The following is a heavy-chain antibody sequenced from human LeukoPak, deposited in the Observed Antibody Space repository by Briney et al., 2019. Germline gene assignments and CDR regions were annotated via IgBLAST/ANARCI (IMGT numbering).Heavy chain of an antibody. CDR2: IYYSGST. J-gene: IGHJ4*02. Sequence: SETLSLTCAVSGGSISSYYWSWIRQPPGKGLEWIGYIYYSGSTNYNPSLKSRVTISVDTSKNQFSLKLSSVTAADTAVYYCARHLVGAIDYWGQGTLVTVSS. CDR1: GGSISSYY. V-gene: IGHV4-59*08. CDR3: ARHLVGAIDY. D-gene: IGHD1-26*01.